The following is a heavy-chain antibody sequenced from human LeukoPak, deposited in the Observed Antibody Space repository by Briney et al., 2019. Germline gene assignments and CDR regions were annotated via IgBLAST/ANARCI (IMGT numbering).Heavy chain of an antibody. J-gene: IGHJ5*02. D-gene: IGHD3-22*01. Sequence: QPGGSLRLSCAASGFTFSSYSMNWVRQAPGKGLEWVSYIISSSSTIYYADSVKGRFTISRDNAKNSLYLQMNSLRDEDTAVYYCARDGQQYYYDSTPAWGQGTLVTVSS. CDR1: GFTFSSYS. V-gene: IGHV3-48*02. CDR3: ARDGQQYYYDSTPA. CDR2: IISSSSTI.